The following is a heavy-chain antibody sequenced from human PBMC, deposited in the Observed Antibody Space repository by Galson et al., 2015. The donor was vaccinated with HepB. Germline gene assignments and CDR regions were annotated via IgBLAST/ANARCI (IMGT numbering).Heavy chain of an antibody. CDR3: ARDLCSGGSCPRGVYFDY. D-gene: IGHD2-15*01. J-gene: IGHJ4*02. CDR1: GFTFSSYG. V-gene: IGHV3-30*02. Sequence: LRLSCAASGFTFSSYGMHWVRQAPGKGLEWVAFIRYDGSNKYYADSVKGRFTISRDNSKNTLYLQMNSLRAEDTAVYYCARDLCSGGSCPRGVYFDYWGQGTLVTVSS. CDR2: IRYDGSNK.